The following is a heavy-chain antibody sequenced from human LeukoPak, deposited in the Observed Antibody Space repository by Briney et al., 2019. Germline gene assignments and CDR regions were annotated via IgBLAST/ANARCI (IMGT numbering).Heavy chain of an antibody. CDR1: GFDFTAYG. Sequence: GESLRISCKCSGFDFTAYGIAWVRQMPGKGLEWMGNIYPGGSNGRYSPSFQGQVTMSADKSITTVYLQWSSLKASDTAMYYCAGHFHSAWFGFWGQGSLVTVSS. J-gene: IGHJ4*02. CDR2: IYPGGSNG. CDR3: AGHFHSAWFGF. D-gene: IGHD5-18*01. V-gene: IGHV5-51*01.